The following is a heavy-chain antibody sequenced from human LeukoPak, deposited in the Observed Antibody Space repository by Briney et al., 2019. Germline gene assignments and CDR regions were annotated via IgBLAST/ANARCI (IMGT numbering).Heavy chain of an antibody. CDR2: IYPGDSDT. J-gene: IGHJ6*02. Sequence: GESLKISCKGSGYSFTSYWIGWVRQMPGKGLEWMGIIYPGDSDTRYSPSFQGQVTISADKSISTAYLQWSSLKASDTAMYYCARQGSSGWYYDYYYGMDVWGQGTTVTVSS. D-gene: IGHD6-19*01. CDR1: GYSFTSYW. V-gene: IGHV5-51*01. CDR3: ARQGSSGWYYDYYYGMDV.